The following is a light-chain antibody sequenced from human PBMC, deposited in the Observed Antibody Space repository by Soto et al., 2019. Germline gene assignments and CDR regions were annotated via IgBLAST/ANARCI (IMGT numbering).Light chain of an antibody. CDR1: ESLSSNY. V-gene: IGKV3D-20*02. J-gene: IGKJ4*01. CDR3: QQRSTWPLT. CDR2: DAS. Sequence: IVLTQSPGTLSLSPGERVTLSCRASESLSSNYFAWYQQKPGQAPRLLIYDASIRATGIPDRFSGSGSGTDFTLTISRLEPDDFAVYYCQQRSTWPLTFGGGTKVDIK.